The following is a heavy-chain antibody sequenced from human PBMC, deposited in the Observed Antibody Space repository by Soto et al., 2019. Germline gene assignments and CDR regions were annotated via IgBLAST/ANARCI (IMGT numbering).Heavy chain of an antibody. CDR1: GYTFTGYY. CDR3: ARGIAAAAARGMDV. CDR2: INPNSGGT. D-gene: IGHD6-13*01. Sequence: ASVKVSCKASGYTFTGYYMHWVRQAPGQGLEWMGWINPNSGGTNYAQKFQGWVTMTRDTSISTAYMELSRLRSDDTAVYYCARGIAAAAARGMDVWGQGTAVTVSS. V-gene: IGHV1-2*04. J-gene: IGHJ6*02.